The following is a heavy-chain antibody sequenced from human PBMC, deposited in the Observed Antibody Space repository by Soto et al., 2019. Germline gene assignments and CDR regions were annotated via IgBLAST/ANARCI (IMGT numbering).Heavy chain of an antibody. CDR1: GYTFTSYF. CDR2: SNHTSGNT. Sequence: GASVKVSCKASGYTFTSYFMQWVRQAARQRRQWIGISNHTSGNTRYTQNFQSRVTITRDTSTSTISMELSHLSSEDTAIYYCARERDSSGRYGLDLWGQGTTVTVSS. J-gene: IGHJ6*02. CDR3: ARERDSSGRYGLDL. D-gene: IGHD3-10*01. V-gene: IGHV1-46*01.